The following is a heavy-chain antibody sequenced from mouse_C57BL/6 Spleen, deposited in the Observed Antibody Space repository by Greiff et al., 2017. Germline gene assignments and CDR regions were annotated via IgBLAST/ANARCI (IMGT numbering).Heavy chain of an antibody. CDR3: ARGGTTVVAPFDV. V-gene: IGHV1-52*01. CDR2: IDPSDSET. CDR1: GYTFTSYW. D-gene: IGHD1-1*01. J-gene: IGHJ1*03. Sequence: VQLQQPGAELVRPGSSVKLSCKASGYTFTSYWMHWVKQRPIQGLEWIGNIDPSDSETHYNQKFKDKATLTVDKSSSTAYMQLSSLTSEDSAVYYCARGGTTVVAPFDVWGTGTTVTVSS.